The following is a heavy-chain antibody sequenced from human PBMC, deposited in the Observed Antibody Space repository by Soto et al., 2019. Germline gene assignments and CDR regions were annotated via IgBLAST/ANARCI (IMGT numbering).Heavy chain of an antibody. J-gene: IGHJ4*02. D-gene: IGHD3-22*01. Sequence: QVQLVQSGAEVRKPGSSVKVSCKASGGTFSRHAISWVRQAPGQGLEWMGVIIPIFGTANHAQKFQGRVTIIADESTSTVYMELSSLRSEDTAIYYCARGWGYDSTDYYYAYWGQGTLVIVSS. V-gene: IGHV1-69*01. CDR3: ARGWGYDSTDYYYAY. CDR2: IIPIFGTA. CDR1: GGTFSRHA.